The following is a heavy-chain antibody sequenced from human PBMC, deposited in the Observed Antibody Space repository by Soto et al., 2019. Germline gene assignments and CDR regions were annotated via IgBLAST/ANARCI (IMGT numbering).Heavy chain of an antibody. CDR1: GYTFGDYS. CDR2: IKAGNGDT. J-gene: IGHJ4*02. Sequence: GASVKVSCKASGYTFGDYSIHWVRQAPGQSLEWMGRIKAGNGDTKYPQKFQGRVTLTRDTSASTAYLELSSLTSEDTAVYFCARDGPVFFYGSGTHWHSLDFWGQGILVIGSS. D-gene: IGHD3-10*01. V-gene: IGHV1-3*01. CDR3: ARDGPVFFYGSGTHWHSLDF.